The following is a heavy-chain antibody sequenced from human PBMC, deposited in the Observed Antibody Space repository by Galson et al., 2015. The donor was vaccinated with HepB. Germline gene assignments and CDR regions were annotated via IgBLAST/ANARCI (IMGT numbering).Heavy chain of an antibody. J-gene: IGHJ4*02. D-gene: IGHD6-13*01. CDR3: ARGQIAAAL. V-gene: IGHV3-11*01. Sequence: GRLTISRDNAKNSVFLQMNSLRVEDTAVYYCARGQIAAALWGQGTLVTVSS.